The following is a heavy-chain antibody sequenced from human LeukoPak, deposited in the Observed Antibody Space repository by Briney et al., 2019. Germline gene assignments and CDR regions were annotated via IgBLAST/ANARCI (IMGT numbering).Heavy chain of an antibody. CDR1: GYTFTDYY. CDR3: ARDMIIMVRGVPYGVDV. D-gene: IGHD3-10*01. V-gene: IGHV1-2*06. CDR2: INPNSGGT. J-gene: IGHJ6*02. Sequence: ASVKVSCKASGYTFTDYYMHWVRQAPGEGLEWMGRINPNSGGTNYAQKFQGRVTMTRDTSISTAYMELNRLSSDDTAVYYCARDMIIMVRGVPYGVDVWGQGTPVTVPS.